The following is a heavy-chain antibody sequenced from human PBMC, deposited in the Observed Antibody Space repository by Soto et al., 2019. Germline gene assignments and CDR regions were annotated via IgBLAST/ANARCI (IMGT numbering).Heavy chain of an antibody. CDR1: GGSSDNIHG. CDR3: AREVNSSPARGPNWFDP. D-gene: IGHD6-13*01. V-gene: IGHV4-4*02. CDR2: TYHSGTT. Sequence: SETHCLSWAVAGGSSDNIHGWSWVSKTPGKGLEWIGETYHSGTTNYNPSLKTRVTISIDKSKNQFSLKMNSVTAADTAVYYCAREVNSSPARGPNWFDPWGQGTLVTVSS. J-gene: IGHJ5*02.